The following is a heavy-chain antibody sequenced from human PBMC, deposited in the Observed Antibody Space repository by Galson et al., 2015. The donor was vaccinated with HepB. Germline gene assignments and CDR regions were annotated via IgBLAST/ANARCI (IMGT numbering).Heavy chain of an antibody. J-gene: IGHJ4*02. Sequence: SVKVSCKASGYTFTSYAMNWVRQAPGQGLEWMGWINTNTGNPTYAQGFTGRFVFSLDTSVSTAYLQISSLKAEDTAVYYCATYYDILTGYPPSFDYWGQGTLVTVSS. CDR1: GYTFTSYA. CDR2: INTNTGNP. CDR3: ATYYDILTGYPPSFDY. D-gene: IGHD3-9*01. V-gene: IGHV7-4-1*02.